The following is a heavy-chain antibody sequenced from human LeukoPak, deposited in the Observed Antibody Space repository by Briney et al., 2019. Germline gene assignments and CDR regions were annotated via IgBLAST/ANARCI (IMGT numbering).Heavy chain of an antibody. J-gene: IGHJ5*02. CDR1: GGSISSGTYY. CDR3: ARDRENTSGWQGWFDP. CDR2: IYISGST. V-gene: IGHV4-61*02. Sequence: SRTLSLTCTVSGGSISSGTYYWSWIRQPAGKGLEWIGRIYISGSTNYNPSLKGRVTISLDTSNNQFSLKLSSVTAADTAVYYCARDRENTSGWQGWFDPWGQGTLVTVSS. D-gene: IGHD6-19*01.